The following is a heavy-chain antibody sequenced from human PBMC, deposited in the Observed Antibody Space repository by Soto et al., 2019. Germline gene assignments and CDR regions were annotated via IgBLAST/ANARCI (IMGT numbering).Heavy chain of an antibody. V-gene: IGHV3-30*18. Sequence: GGSLRLSCAASGFTFSSYGMHWVRQAPGKGLEWVAVISYDGSNKYYADSVKGRFTISRDNSKNTLYLQMNSLRAEDTAVYYWAKDPGPTEVDAFDMGGKGTMVTV. CDR1: GFTFSSYG. CDR3: AKDPGPTEVDAFDM. D-gene: IGHD3-10*01. J-gene: IGHJ3*02. CDR2: ISYDGSNK.